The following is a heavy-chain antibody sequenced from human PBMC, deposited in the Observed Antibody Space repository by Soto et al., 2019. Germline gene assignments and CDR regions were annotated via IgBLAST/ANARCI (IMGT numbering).Heavy chain of an antibody. Sequence: QVQLVQSGAEVKKPGASVKVSCKASGYTFTGYYMHWVRQAPGQGLEWMGWINPNSGGTNYAQKFQGWVTMTRDTSISTAYMELSRLRSDDTAVYYCARSMSIAGAGTWFDPWGQGTLVTVSS. CDR2: INPNSGGT. V-gene: IGHV1-2*04. J-gene: IGHJ5*02. CDR1: GYTFTGYY. CDR3: ARSMSIAGAGTWFDP. D-gene: IGHD6-13*01.